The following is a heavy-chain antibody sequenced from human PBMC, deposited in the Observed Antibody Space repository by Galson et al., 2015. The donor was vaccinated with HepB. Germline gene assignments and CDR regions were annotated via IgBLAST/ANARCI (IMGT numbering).Heavy chain of an antibody. CDR1: GYTFTSYG. Sequence: SCKASGYTFTSYGISWVRQAPGQGLEWMGWISAYNGNTNYAQKLQGRVAMTTDTSTSTAYMELRSLRSDDTAVYYCATSAVYYYDSSGYYYEGGSAAFDIWGQGTMVTVSS. CDR2: ISAYNGNT. J-gene: IGHJ3*02. CDR3: ATSAVYYYDSSGYYYEGGSAAFDI. D-gene: IGHD3-22*01. V-gene: IGHV1-18*04.